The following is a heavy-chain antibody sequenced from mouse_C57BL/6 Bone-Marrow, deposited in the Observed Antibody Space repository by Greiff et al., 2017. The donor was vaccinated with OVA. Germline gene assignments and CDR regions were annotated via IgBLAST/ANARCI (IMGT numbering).Heavy chain of an antibody. CDR1: GYTFTSYW. CDR2: IDPSDSYT. D-gene: IGHD1-1*01. V-gene: IGHV1-59*01. CDR3: ARWPYYGSSNWYFDV. Sequence: QVQLQQPGAELVRPGTSVKLSCKASGYTFTSYWMHWVKQTPGQGLEWIGVIDPSDSYTNYNQKFKGKATLTVDTSSSTAYMQLSSLTSEDSAVYYCARWPYYGSSNWYFDVWGTGTTVTVSS. J-gene: IGHJ1*03.